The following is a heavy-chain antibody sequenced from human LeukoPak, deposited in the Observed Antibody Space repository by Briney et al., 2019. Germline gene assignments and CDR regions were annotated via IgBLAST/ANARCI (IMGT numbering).Heavy chain of an antibody. CDR3: ARHSYTPFDY. CDR1: GGSISTYY. J-gene: IGHJ4*02. CDR2: IYHNGDT. D-gene: IGHD2-2*02. V-gene: IGHV4-59*08. Sequence: SETLSLTCSVSGGSISTYYWSWIRQSPGKGLEWIGYIYHNGDTKYNPSFKSRVTISVDTSKNQFSLRLMSVAAADTAIYYCARHSYTPFDYWGQGSLVTVSS.